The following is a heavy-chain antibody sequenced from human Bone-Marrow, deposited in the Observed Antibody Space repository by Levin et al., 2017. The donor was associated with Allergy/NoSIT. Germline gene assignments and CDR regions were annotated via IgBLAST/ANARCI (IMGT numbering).Heavy chain of an antibody. J-gene: IGHJ3*02. V-gene: IGHV4-61*02. Sequence: LRLSCTVSGGSISSGSYYWSWIRQPAGKGLEWIGRINTSGNTNYNPSLKSPVTMSVDTSKNQFSLQLSSGTAAYTAIYYCARLLLPAFRGAFDIWGQGTMVTVSS. CDR2: INTSGNT. CDR1: GGSISSGSYY. D-gene: IGHD3-16*01. CDR3: ARLLLPAFRGAFDI.